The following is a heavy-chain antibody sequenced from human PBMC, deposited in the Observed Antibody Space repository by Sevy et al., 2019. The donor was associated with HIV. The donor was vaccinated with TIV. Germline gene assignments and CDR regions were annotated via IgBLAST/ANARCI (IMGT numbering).Heavy chain of an antibody. CDR2: IRRKAYGGTT. V-gene: IGHV3-49*03. J-gene: IGHJ5*02. CDR1: GFTFGDYA. D-gene: IGHD4-17*01. CDR3: XXXTTGRWFDP. Sequence: GGSLRLSCTASGFTFGDYAMNWFRQAPGKGLEWVGFIRRKAYGGTTEYAASVKGRFTISRDDSTHIAYLQMNSLKIXXXXXXXXXXXTTGRWFDPWGQGTLVTVSS.